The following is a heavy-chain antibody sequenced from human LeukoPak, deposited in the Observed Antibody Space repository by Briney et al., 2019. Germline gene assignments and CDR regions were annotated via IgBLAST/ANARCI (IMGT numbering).Heavy chain of an antibody. CDR3: AKWGDFWTGLNNWYFEL. V-gene: IGHV3-23*01. J-gene: IGHJ2*01. CDR2: ISGSGRDT. CDR1: GLPFPRYA. D-gene: IGHD3/OR15-3a*01. Sequence: GGSLRLSCAASGLPFPRYAFAWVRQAPGRGLQWVSGISGSGRDTFYSDSVKGRFTISRDNSKNTHYLQMSSLTAEDTAVYYCAKWGDFWTGLNNWYFELWGRGTLVTVSS.